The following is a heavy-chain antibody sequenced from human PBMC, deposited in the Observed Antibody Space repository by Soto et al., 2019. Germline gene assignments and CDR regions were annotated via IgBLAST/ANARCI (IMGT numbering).Heavy chain of an antibody. CDR1: GFTFDDYT. J-gene: IGHJ4*02. V-gene: IGHV3-43*01. Sequence: GGSLRLSCAASGFTFDDYTMHWVRQAPGKGLEWVSLISWDGGSTYYADSVKGRFTISRDNSKNSLYLQMNSLRTEDTALYYCAKAGYYDSSGYYLDYWGQGTLVTVSS. CDR3: AKAGYYDSSGYYLDY. D-gene: IGHD3-22*01. CDR2: ISWDGGST.